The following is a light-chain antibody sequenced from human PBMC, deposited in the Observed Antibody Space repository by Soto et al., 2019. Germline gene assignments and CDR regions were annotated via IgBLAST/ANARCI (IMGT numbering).Light chain of an antibody. CDR3: YSFDSTTTGSI. J-gene: IGLJ1*01. CDR1: SSNIGARYD. CDR2: GNT. V-gene: IGLV1-40*01. Sequence: SVLTKPPSVSGAPGQRVTISCTGSSSNIGARYDVHWYQQLPGTAPKLLIYGNTNRPSGVPDRFSGSKSGTSASLAITGLLAEDVGDYYCYSFDSTTTGSIFGPGSKVAVL.